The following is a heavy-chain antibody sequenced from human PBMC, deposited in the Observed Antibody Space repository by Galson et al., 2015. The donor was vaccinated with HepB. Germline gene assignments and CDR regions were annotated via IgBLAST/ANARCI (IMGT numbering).Heavy chain of an antibody. D-gene: IGHD4-11*01. CDR1: GFTFSNAW. Sequence: SLRLSCAASGFTFSNAWMSWVRQAPGKGLEWVGRIKSKADGGTTDYAAPVKGRFTISRDDSKNTLNLQMNSLKTEDTAVFYCTAMSTVTTLDYWGQGTLVTVSS. V-gene: IGHV3-15*01. CDR2: IKSKADGGTT. CDR3: TAMSTVTTLDY. J-gene: IGHJ4*02.